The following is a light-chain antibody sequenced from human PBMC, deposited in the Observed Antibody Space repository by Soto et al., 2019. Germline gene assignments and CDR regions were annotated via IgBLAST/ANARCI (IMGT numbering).Light chain of an antibody. J-gene: IGLJ1*01. CDR3: SSYTSSSTLLYV. CDR1: SSDVGGYNY. CDR2: YVS. V-gene: IGLV2-14*01. Sequence: QSALTQPASVSGSPGQSITISCTGTSSDVGGYNYVSWYQQHPGKAPKLMIYYVSNRSSGVSNRFSCSKSGNTASLTISGLQAEDEADYKCSSYTSSSTLLYVFGTGTKVTVL.